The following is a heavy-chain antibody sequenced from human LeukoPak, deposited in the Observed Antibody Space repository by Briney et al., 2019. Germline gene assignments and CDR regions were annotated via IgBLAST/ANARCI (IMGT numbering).Heavy chain of an antibody. D-gene: IGHD1-7*01. CDR1: GFTLDDYA. CDR2: ISWNSGSI. J-gene: IGHJ4*02. Sequence: AGRSLRLSCAASGFTLDDYAMRWVRQAPGKGLEWVSGISWNSGSIVYADSVKGRLTISRDNAKNSLYLQMNSLRAEDMALYYCAKEGWDYALDYWGQGTLVTVSS. CDR3: AKEGWDYALDY. V-gene: IGHV3-9*03.